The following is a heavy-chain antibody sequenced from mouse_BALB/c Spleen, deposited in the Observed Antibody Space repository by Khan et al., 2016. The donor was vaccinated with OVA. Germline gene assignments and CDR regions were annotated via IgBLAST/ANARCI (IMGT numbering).Heavy chain of an antibody. Sequence: QVQLKQSGAELMKPGASVKISCKATGYTFSSYWIEWVKQRPGHGLEWIGEILPGRGNNNFHEKFKGKATINADTSSNIAYMQRSSLTSEDSAVXDCERGAGTTYDVDCWGQGTAVAVSS. J-gene: IGHJ4*01. D-gene: IGHD4-1*01. CDR1: GYTFSSYW. V-gene: IGHV1-9*01. CDR2: ILPGRGNN. CDR3: ERGAGTTYDVDC.